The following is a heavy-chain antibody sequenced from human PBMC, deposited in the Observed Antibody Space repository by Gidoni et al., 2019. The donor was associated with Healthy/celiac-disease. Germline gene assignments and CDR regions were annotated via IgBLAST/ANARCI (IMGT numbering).Heavy chain of an antibody. J-gene: IGHJ5*02. V-gene: IGHV3-30*04. CDR2: ISYDGSNK. Sequence: QVQLVESGGGVVQPGRSLRLSCAASGFTFSSYAMHWVRQAPGKGLEWVAVISYDGSNKYYADSAKGRFTISRDNSKNTLYLQMNSLRAEDTAVYYCARASWFDPWGQGTLVTVSS. CDR3: ARASWFDP. CDR1: GFTFSSYA.